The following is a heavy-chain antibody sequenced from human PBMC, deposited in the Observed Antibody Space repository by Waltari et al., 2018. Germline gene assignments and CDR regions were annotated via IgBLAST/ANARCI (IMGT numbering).Heavy chain of an antibody. CDR1: GGSITSYY. V-gene: IGHV4-59*01. CDR3: ARVGAPSSGVQRSQPFDY. Sequence: QVQLQESGPGLVKPSETLSLTCTVSGGSITSYYWSWIRQSPGKGLEWIGYIYYSGSTNYNPSLKSRLTISVDRSNNQFSLNLTSMTAADTAVYYCARVGAPSSGVQRSQPFDYWGQGTLVTVSS. CDR2: IYYSGST. J-gene: IGHJ4*02. D-gene: IGHD3-22*01.